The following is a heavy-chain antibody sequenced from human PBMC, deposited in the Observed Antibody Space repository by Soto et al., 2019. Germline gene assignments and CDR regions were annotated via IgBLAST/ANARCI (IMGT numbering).Heavy chain of an antibody. CDR3: ARGPSSASWYGDY. CDR2: IYYTGST. J-gene: IGHJ4*02. V-gene: IGHV4-39*01. D-gene: IGHD6-13*01. Sequence: SETLSLTCTVSGGSISSSSYCWGWVRQPPGKGLEWIGSIYYTGSTYYNPSLTSRVTISVDTSKNQISLKLSSVTAADAAVYYCARGPSSASWYGDYWGQGTLVTVSS. CDR1: GGSISSSSYC.